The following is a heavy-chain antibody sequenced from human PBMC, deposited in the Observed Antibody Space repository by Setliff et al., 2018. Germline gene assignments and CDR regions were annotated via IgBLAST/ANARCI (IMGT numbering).Heavy chain of an antibody. D-gene: IGHD6-6*01. Sequence: PGGSLRLSCVASGFTFSAYGMSWVRQAPGKGLEWVSSVYNGNDETKYADSVKGRLTISRDRSKNTVYLQMNRLRAEDTAVYYCAKRGHYSSSDGLSFDFWGQGTQVTVSS. CDR1: GFTFSAYG. J-gene: IGHJ4*02. CDR2: VYNGNDET. V-gene: IGHV3-23*01. CDR3: AKRGHYSSSDGLSFDF.